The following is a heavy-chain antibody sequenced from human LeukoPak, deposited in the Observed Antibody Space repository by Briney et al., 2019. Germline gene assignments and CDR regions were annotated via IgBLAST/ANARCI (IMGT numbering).Heavy chain of an antibody. Sequence: GGSLRLSCTASGFTFSSYWMNWVRQAPGKGLVWVSRIEGDGSTTRYADSVKGRFTISRDNAKNSLYLQMNSLRAEDTALYYCAKDISPMVRGGNFDYWGQGTLVTVSS. J-gene: IGHJ4*02. V-gene: IGHV3-74*01. CDR3: AKDISPMVRGGNFDY. CDR2: IEGDGSTT. CDR1: GFTFSSYW. D-gene: IGHD3-10*01.